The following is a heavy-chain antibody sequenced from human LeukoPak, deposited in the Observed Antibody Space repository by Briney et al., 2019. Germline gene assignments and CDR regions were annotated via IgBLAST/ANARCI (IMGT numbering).Heavy chain of an antibody. CDR3: ARAGQIRDYYDSSGYYGTFDY. CDR1: GYTFTSYY. J-gene: IGHJ4*02. CDR2: INPSGGST. Sequence: ASVKVSCKASGYTFTSYYMHWVRQAPGQGLEWMGIINPSGGSTSYAQKFQGRVTMTRDTSTSTVYMELSSLRSEDTAVYYCARAGQIRDYYDSSGYYGTFDYWGQGTLVTVSS. D-gene: IGHD3-22*01. V-gene: IGHV1-46*01.